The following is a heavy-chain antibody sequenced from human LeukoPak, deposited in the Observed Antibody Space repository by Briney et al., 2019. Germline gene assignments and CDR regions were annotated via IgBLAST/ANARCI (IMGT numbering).Heavy chain of an antibody. Sequence: PSETLSLTCAVSGGSISSSNWWSWVRQPPGKGLEWIGEIYHSGSTNYNPSLKSRVTISVDKSKNQFSLKLSSVTAADTAVYYCARNGGYSYGYPTYYFDYWGQGTLVTVSS. CDR2: IYHSGST. CDR3: ARNGGYSYGYPTYYFDY. V-gene: IGHV4-4*02. J-gene: IGHJ4*02. CDR1: GGSISSSNW. D-gene: IGHD5-18*01.